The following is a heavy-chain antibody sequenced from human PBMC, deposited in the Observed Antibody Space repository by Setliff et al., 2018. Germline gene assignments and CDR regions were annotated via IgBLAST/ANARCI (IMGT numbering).Heavy chain of an antibody. D-gene: IGHD2-21*01. V-gene: IGHV3-23*01. J-gene: IGHJ4*02. CDR3: ARGGYYCGGECYIPPPDSY. CDR1: GFTFSSYA. Sequence: GGSLRLSCAASGFTFSSYAMSWVRQAPGKGLEWVSAISGSVGSTYYADSVKGRFTISRDNSKNTLYLQMNSLRAEDKVVYYCARGGYYCGGECYIPPPDSYWGQGTLVTVSS. CDR2: ISGSVGST.